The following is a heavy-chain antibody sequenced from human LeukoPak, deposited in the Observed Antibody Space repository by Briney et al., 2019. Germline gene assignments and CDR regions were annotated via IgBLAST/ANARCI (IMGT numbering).Heavy chain of an antibody. CDR1: GFTFSSYW. J-gene: IGHJ4*02. D-gene: IGHD6-6*01. CDR3: ARGFWEHSSSSGQGY. CDR2: IKQDGSEK. Sequence: GGSLRLSCAASGFTFSSYWMSWVRQAPGKGLEWVANIKQDGSEKYYVDSVKGRFTISRDNAKNSLYLQMNSLRAEDTAVYYCARGFWEHSSSSGQGYWGQGTLVTVSS. V-gene: IGHV3-7*01.